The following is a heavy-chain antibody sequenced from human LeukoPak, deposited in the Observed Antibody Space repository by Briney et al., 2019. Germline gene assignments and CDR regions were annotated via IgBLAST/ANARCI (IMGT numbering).Heavy chain of an antibody. CDR2: ISGSGGST. D-gene: IGHD7-27*01. V-gene: IGHV3-23*01. Sequence: GGSLRLSCAASGFTFSSYAMSWVRQAPGKGLEWVSAISGSGGSTYYADSVKGRFTVSRDNSKNTLVLQMNSLRAEDTAVYYCAKDGGLWVSAHWGDSWGRGTLVTVSS. J-gene: IGHJ4*02. CDR1: GFTFSSYA. CDR3: AKDGGLWVSAHWGDS.